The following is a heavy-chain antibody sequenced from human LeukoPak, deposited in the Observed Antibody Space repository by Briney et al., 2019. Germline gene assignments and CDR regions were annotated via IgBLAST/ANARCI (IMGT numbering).Heavy chain of an antibody. CDR2: INPSGGST. D-gene: IGHD3/OR15-3a*01. CDR1: GYTFNSYY. CDR3: AREIKGIGLDY. Sequence: ASVKVSCKASGYTFNSYYMHWVRQAPGQGLEWMGIINPSGGSTSYAQKFQGRVTMTSDMSTSTVYMELSSLRSEDTAVYYCAREIKGIGLDYWGQGTLVTVSS. J-gene: IGHJ4*02. V-gene: IGHV1-46*02.